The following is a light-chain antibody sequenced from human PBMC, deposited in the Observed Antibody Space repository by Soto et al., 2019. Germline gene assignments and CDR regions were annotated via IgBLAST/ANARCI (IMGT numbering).Light chain of an antibody. CDR3: SSYTSRSTRV. CDR1: SSDVGGYNY. V-gene: IGLV2-14*01. Sequence: QSALTQPASVSGSPGQSITISCTGTSSDVGGYNYVSWYQQHPGKAPKLMIYEVSNRPSGVSNRVSGSKSANTASLTISGLQAEDEADYYCSSYTSRSTRVFGGGTKLTVL. CDR2: EVS. J-gene: IGLJ3*02.